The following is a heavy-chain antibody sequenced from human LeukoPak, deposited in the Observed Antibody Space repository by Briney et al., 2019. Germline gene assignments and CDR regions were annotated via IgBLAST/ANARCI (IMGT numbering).Heavy chain of an antibody. Sequence: GGSLRLSCAASGFTFSSYSMNWVRQAPGKGLEWVSSISSSSYIYYADSVKGRFTISRDNAKNSLYLQMNSLRAGDTAVYYCARAGCSGGSCYDSWGQGTMVTVSS. D-gene: IGHD2-15*01. CDR3: ARAGCSGGSCYDS. CDR1: GFTFSSYS. CDR2: ISSSSYI. J-gene: IGHJ3*01. V-gene: IGHV3-21*01.